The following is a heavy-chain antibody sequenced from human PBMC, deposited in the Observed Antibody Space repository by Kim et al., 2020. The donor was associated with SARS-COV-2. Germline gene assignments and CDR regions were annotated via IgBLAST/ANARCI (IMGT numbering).Heavy chain of an antibody. V-gene: IGHV4-39*01. CDR1: GGSISSSSYY. J-gene: IGHJ4*02. D-gene: IGHD6-19*01. CDR3: ARLSAYSSGWYFAY. CDR2: IYYSGST. Sequence: SETLSLTCTVSGGSISSSSYYWGWIRQPPGKGLEWIGSIYYSGSTYYNPSLKSRVTISVDTSKNQFSLKLSSVTAADTAVYYCARLSAYSSGWYFAYWGQGTLVTVSS.